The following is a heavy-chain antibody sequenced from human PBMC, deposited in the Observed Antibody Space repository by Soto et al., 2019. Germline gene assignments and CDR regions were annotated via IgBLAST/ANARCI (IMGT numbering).Heavy chain of an antibody. J-gene: IGHJ4*02. CDR3: TRHINNYGDSLYYFDY. Sequence: ESGGGLVQPGGSLKLSCAASGFTFSGSAMHWVRQASGKGLEWVGRIRSKANSYATAYAASVKGRFTISRDDSKNTAYLQMNSLKTEDTAVYYCTRHINNYGDSLYYFDYWGQGTLVTVSS. CDR2: IRSKANSYAT. CDR1: GFTFSGSA. V-gene: IGHV3-73*01. D-gene: IGHD4-17*01.